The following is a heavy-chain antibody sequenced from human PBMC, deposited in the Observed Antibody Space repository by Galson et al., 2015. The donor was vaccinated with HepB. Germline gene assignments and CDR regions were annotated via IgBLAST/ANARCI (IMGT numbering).Heavy chain of an antibody. CDR1: GFTFSSYS. J-gene: IGHJ4*02. CDR3: ARDLDDYGDPGPFDY. D-gene: IGHD4-17*01. CDR2: ISSSSSTI. Sequence: SLRLSCAASGFTFSSYSMNWVRQAPGKGLEWVSYISSSSSTIYYADSVKGRFTISRDNAKNSLYLQMNSLRAEDTAVYYCARDLDDYGDPGPFDYWGQGTLVTVSS. V-gene: IGHV3-48*01.